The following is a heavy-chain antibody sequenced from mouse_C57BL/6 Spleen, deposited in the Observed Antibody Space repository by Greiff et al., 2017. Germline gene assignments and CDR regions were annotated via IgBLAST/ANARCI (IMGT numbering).Heavy chain of an antibody. CDR2: IDPSDSYT. V-gene: IGHV1-69*01. D-gene: IGHD4-1*01. CDR3: ARRANWDGGYYCDY. J-gene: IGHJ2*01. CDR1: GYTFTSYW. Sequence: QVQLQQPGAELVMPGASVKLSCKASGYTFTSYWMHWVKQRPGQGLEWIGEIDPSDSYTNYNQKFKGKSTLTVDKSSSTAYMQLSSLTSEDSAFYYCARRANWDGGYYCDYWGQGTTLTVSS.